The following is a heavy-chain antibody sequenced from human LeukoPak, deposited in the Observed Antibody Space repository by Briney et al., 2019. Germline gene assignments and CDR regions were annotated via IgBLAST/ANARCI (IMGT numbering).Heavy chain of an antibody. V-gene: IGHV1-2*02. CDR1: EYTYTGYY. D-gene: IGHD2-2*01. Sequence: GASVKVSCKASEYTYTGYYMHWVRQAPGQGLEWMGWINPNSGGTNYAQKFQGRVTMTRDTSISTAYMELSRLRSDDTAVYYCARAGCSSTSCYSFNYYYGMDVWGQGTTVTVSS. CDR2: INPNSGGT. J-gene: IGHJ6*02. CDR3: ARAGCSSTSCYSFNYYYGMDV.